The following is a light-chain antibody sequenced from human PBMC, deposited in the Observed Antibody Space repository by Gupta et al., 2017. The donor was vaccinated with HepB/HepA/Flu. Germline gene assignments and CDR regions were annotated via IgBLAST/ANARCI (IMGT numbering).Light chain of an antibody. J-gene: IGKJ3*01. V-gene: IGKV2-28*01. Sequence: DIVMTQSPLSLPVTPGEPASISCRSSQSLLHSNGYNYLGWYLQKAGQSPQFLIYLGSNRASGVPDRFSVSGSGTNFTLKISRVEAEDVGVYYCMQTLQTPFTFGPGTKVDIK. CDR1: QSLLHSNGYNY. CDR2: LGS. CDR3: MQTLQTPFT.